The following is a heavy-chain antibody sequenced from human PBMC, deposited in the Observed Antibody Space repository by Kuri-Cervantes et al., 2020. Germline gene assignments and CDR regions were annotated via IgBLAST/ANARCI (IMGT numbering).Heavy chain of an antibody. Sequence: ASVKVSCKASGYTFSGYYIHWVRQAPGQGLEWMGWISAYNGDANYAQKFQGRVTMTTDTSSSTAYMELRSLRSDDTAVYYCARGTMIVVWMFDYWGQGTLVTVSS. V-gene: IGHV1-18*04. J-gene: IGHJ4*02. CDR2: ISAYNGDA. CDR3: ARGTMIVVWMFDY. D-gene: IGHD3-22*01. CDR1: GYTFSGYY.